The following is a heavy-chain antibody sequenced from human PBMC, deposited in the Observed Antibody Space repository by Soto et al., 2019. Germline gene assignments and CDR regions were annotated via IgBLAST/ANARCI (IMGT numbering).Heavy chain of an antibody. J-gene: IGHJ4*02. D-gene: IGHD3-22*01. CDR2: IWYDGSNK. V-gene: IGHV3-33*01. CDR3: ARETYYDSSGYSLPDY. Sequence: QVQLVESGGGVVQPGRSLRLSCAASGFTFSSYGMHWVRQAPGKGLEWVAVIWYDGSNKYYADSVKGRFTISRDNSKNTLYLQMNSLRAEDTAVYYCARETYYDSSGYSLPDYWGQGTLFTVSS. CDR1: GFTFSSYG.